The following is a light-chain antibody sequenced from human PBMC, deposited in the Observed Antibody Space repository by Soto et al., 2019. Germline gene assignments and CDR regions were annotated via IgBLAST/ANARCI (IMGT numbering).Light chain of an antibody. Sequence: EIVLTQSPGTLSLSPGERATLSCRASQSVSDSSLAWYHQKPGQAPRLLIYSASRRATGIPDTFSGSGSGTDFTLTISRLEPEDFAVYYCQLYGDSPMYTFGQGTKLEIK. V-gene: IGKV3-20*01. CDR2: SAS. CDR1: QSVSDSS. J-gene: IGKJ2*01. CDR3: QLYGDSPMYT.